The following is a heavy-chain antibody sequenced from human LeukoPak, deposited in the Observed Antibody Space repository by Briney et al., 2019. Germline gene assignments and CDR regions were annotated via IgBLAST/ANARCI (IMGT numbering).Heavy chain of an antibody. Sequence: GGSLRLSCAASGFTFSSYSMTWVRQAPGKGLEWVSSISSSSSYIYYADSVKGRFTISRDNAKNSLYLQMNSLRAEDTAVYYCANLAVAGSDYWGQGTLVTVSS. J-gene: IGHJ4*02. V-gene: IGHV3-21*01. CDR3: ANLAVAGSDY. CDR1: GFTFSSYS. D-gene: IGHD6-19*01. CDR2: ISSSSSYI.